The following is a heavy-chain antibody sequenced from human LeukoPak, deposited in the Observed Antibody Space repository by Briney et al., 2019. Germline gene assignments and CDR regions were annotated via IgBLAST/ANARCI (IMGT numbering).Heavy chain of an antibody. CDR3: ARTDCKSCGMDV. D-gene: IGHD2-21*02. CDR1: GGSISSGGYY. CDR2: IYYSGST. V-gene: IGHV4-31*03. Sequence: SETLSLTCTVSGGSISSGGYYWSWIRQHPGKGLEWIGYIYYSGSTYYNPSLKSRVTISADTSKNQFSLKLSSVTAADTAVYYCARTDCKSCGMDVWGQGTTVTVSS. J-gene: IGHJ6*02.